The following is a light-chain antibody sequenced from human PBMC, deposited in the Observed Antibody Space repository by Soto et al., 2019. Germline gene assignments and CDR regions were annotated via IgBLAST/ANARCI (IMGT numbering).Light chain of an antibody. V-gene: IGKV3-11*01. J-gene: IGKJ4*01. Sequence: EIVLTQSPATLSLSPGERATLSCRASQSVSSYLAWYQQKPGQAPRLLIYDAFNRATGIPARLSGSGSGTDFTLTISSLEPEDFAVYYCQQRSNWPPLTFGGGTKVEIK. CDR3: QQRSNWPPLT. CDR2: DAF. CDR1: QSVSSY.